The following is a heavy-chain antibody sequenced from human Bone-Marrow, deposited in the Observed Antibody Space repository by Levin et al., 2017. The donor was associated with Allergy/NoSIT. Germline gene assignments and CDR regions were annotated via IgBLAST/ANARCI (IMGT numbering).Heavy chain of an antibody. J-gene: IGHJ4*02. D-gene: IGHD3-10*02. V-gene: IGHV3-23*01. Sequence: GGSLRLSCAASGFTFSSHAMNWVRQAHGKGLEWVSAISGGGPYTYYADSVKGRFTISRDNSKNTLYLQINSLGAEDTAVYYCAKGNTSLYGGDHFDSWGPGTLVTVSS. CDR1: GFTFSSHA. CDR2: ISGGGPYT. CDR3: AKGNTSLYGGDHFDS.